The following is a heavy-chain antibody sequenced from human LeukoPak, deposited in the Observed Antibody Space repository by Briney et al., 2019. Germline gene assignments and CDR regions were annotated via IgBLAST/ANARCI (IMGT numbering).Heavy chain of an antibody. CDR3: ARGVEGYSYGYPPRY. J-gene: IGHJ4*02. CDR2: IIPIFGTA. CDR1: GGTFSSYA. V-gene: IGHV1-69*06. Sequence: GASVKVSCKASGGTFSSYAISWVRQAPGQGLEWMGGIIPIFGTANYAQKFQGRVTITADKSTSTAYMELSSLRSEDTAVYYCARGVEGYSYGYPPRYWGQGTLVTVSS. D-gene: IGHD5-18*01.